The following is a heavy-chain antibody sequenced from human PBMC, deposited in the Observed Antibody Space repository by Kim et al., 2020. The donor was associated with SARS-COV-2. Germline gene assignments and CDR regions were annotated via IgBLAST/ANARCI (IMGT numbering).Heavy chain of an antibody. V-gene: IGHV3-30*02. D-gene: IGHD3-22*01. CDR3: AKDLRRITLIVVVSPIWFDP. J-gene: IGHJ5*02. Sequence: GRFTISKDNSMNTLYLQMDSLRSEDTAVYYCAKDLRRITLIVVVSPIWFDPWGQGTLVTVSS.